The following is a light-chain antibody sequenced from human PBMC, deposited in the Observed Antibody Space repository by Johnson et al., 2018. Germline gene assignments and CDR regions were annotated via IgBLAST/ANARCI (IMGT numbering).Light chain of an antibody. J-gene: IGLJ1*01. CDR3: GTWDSSLSAGKV. CDR1: SSNIGNNY. V-gene: IGLV1-51*02. CDR2: ENN. Sequence: QSVLTQPPSVSAAPGQKVTISCSGSSSNIGNNYVSWYQQLPGTAPKLLIYENNKRPSWIPDRFSGSKSGTSATLGIPGLQTGDDADYYCGTWDSSLSAGKVFGTGTKVTVL.